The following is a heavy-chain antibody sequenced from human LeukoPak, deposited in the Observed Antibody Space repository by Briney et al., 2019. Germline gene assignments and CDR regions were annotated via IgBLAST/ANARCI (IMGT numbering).Heavy chain of an antibody. CDR1: GYTFTSYD. CDR3: ARAIVPAAIYYYYYGMDV. D-gene: IGHD2-2*02. V-gene: IGHV1-8*01. CDR2: MNPNSGNT. J-gene: IGHJ6*02. Sequence: ASVKVSCKASGYTFTSYDINWVRQATGQGLEWMGWMNPNSGNTGYALKFQGRVTMTRNTSISTAYMELSSPRSEDTAVYYCARAIVPAAIYYYYYGMDVWGQGTTVTVSS.